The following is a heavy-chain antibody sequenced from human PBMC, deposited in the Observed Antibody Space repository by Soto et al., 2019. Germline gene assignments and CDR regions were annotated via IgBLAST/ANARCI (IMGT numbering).Heavy chain of an antibody. Sequence: QVQLVESGGGVVQPGRSLRLSCAASGFTFSSYAMHWVRQAPGKGLEWVAVISYDGSNKYYADSVKGRITISRDNYKNTLHLQMNSPRAGDTAVYYCARMASFYCSGGSCYPTYGMDVWGQGTTVTVSS. J-gene: IGHJ6*02. CDR3: ARMASFYCSGGSCYPTYGMDV. CDR2: ISYDGSNK. D-gene: IGHD2-15*01. V-gene: IGHV3-30-3*01. CDR1: GFTFSSYA.